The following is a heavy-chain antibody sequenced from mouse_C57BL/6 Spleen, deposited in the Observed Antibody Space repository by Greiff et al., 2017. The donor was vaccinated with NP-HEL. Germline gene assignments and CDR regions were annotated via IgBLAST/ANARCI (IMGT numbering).Heavy chain of an antibody. CDR1: GFNIKNTY. V-gene: IGHV14-3*01. CDR2: IDPANGNT. Sequence: VQLKQSVAELVRPGASVKLSCTASGFNIKNTYIHWVKQRPEQGLEWIGRIDPANGNTKYAPKFQGKATITADTSSNTAYLQLSSLTSEDTAIYYCARGSAVYFDYWGQGTTLTVSS. CDR3: ARGSAVYFDY. J-gene: IGHJ2*01.